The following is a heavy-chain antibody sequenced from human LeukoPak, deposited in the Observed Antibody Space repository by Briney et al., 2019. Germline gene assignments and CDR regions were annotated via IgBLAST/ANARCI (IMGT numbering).Heavy chain of an antibody. CDR1: GYSFTSYW. J-gene: IGHJ4*02. Sequence: PGESLKISCKGSGYSFTSYWISWVRQMPGKGLEWMGIIYPGDSDTRYSPSFQGQVTISADKSIDTAYLQFSSLKASDTAMYFCARRANHGDYVDYFDYWGQGTLLTVSS. D-gene: IGHD4-17*01. CDR2: IYPGDSDT. V-gene: IGHV5-51*01. CDR3: ARRANHGDYVDYFDY.